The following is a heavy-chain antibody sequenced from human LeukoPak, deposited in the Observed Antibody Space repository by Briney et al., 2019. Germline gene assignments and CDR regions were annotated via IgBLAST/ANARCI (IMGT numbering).Heavy chain of an antibody. V-gene: IGHV1-8*01. D-gene: IGHD2-2*02. CDR1: GYTFTSYD. J-gene: IGHJ4*02. CDR3: ARVVHCSSTSCYNADY. Sequence: ASVKVSCKASGYTFTSYDINWVRQATGQGLEWMGWMNPNSGNTGHAQKFQGRVTMTRNTSISTAYMELSSLRSEDTAVYYCARVVHCSSTSCYNADYWGQGTLVTVSS. CDR2: MNPNSGNT.